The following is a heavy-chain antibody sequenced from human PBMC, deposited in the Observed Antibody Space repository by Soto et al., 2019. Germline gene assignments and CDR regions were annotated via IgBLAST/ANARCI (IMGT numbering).Heavy chain of an antibody. CDR3: ARDGIVVVPAPRYYYSGMDV. D-gene: IGHD2-2*01. J-gene: IGHJ6*02. CDR1: GFTFSSYS. V-gene: IGHV3-48*02. Sequence: GGSLRLSCAASGFTFSSYSMNWVRQAPGKGLEWVSYISSSSSTIYYADSVKGRFTISRDNAKNSLYLQMNSLRDEDTAVYYCARDGIVVVPAPRYYYSGMDVWGQGTTVTVSS. CDR2: ISSSSSTI.